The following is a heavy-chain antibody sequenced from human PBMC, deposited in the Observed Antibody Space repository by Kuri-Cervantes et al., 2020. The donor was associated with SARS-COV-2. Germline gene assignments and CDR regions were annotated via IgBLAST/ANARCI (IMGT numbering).Heavy chain of an antibody. Sequence: GESLKISCVASGFTFRSYTMTWVRQAPGKALEWVSFITGSGSYKYYADSLKGRMSISKDDAKNSLYLQINSLGGEDTAVYFCARVAGEGPIYYYYMDVWGKGTTVTVSS. V-gene: IGHV3-21*01. CDR1: GFTFRSYT. CDR2: ITGSGSYK. CDR3: ARVAGEGPIYYYYMDV. J-gene: IGHJ6*03. D-gene: IGHD2-21*01.